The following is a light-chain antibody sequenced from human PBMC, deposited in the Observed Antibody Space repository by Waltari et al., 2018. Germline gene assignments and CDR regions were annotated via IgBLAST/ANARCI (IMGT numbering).Light chain of an antibody. Sequence: EIVLTQSTGSLSLSPGERATLSCKASQSVAKYLAWYQQQPGQAPRLLISHASIRATGSPDRFSGSGYGTDFSLTISRLEPEDFAVYFCQKYVNLPATFGQGTTVEV. J-gene: IGKJ1*01. CDR2: HAS. CDR3: QKYVNLPAT. V-gene: IGKV3-20*01. CDR1: QSVAKY.